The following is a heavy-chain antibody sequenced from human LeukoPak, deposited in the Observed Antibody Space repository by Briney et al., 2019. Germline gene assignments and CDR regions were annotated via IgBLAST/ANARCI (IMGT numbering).Heavy chain of an antibody. CDR2: IYYSGST. CDR3: AGGYKYAYYNYYYMDV. J-gene: IGHJ6*03. V-gene: IGHV4-59*02. Sequence: SETLSLTCTVSGGSVGSYFWSWIRQPPGKGLEWIGYIYYSGSTNYNPSFKSRVTISLDTSNYQFSLRLGSVTAADTAVYYCAGGYKYAYYNYYYMDVWGKGTTVTVSS. D-gene: IGHD5-24*01. CDR1: GGSVGSYF.